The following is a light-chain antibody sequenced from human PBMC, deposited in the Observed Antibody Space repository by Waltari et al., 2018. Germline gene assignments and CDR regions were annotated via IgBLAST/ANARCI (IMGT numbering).Light chain of an antibody. CDR3: QHYVRLPAT. CDR2: GAS. CDR1: QSVSRA. Sequence: EIVLTQSPGTLSFSPGERATLSCRASQSVSRALAWYQQKPGQAPRLLISGASNRATGIPDRFSGSGSGTYFSLTISSLEPEDFAVYYCQHYVRLPATFGQGTKVEIK. J-gene: IGKJ1*01. V-gene: IGKV3-20*01.